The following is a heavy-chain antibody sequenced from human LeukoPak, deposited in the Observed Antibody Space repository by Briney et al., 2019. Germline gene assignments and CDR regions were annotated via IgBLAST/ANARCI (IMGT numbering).Heavy chain of an antibody. CDR3: ARGSSSGYFYGNWFDP. J-gene: IGHJ5*02. D-gene: IGHD3-22*01. CDR2: IYYSGST. Sequence: SETLSLTCTVSGGSISSYYWSWIRQPPGKGLEWIGYIYYSGSTNYNPSLKSRVTISVDTSKNQFSLKLSSVTAADTAVYYCARGSSSGYFYGNWFDPWGQGTLVTVSS. V-gene: IGHV4-59*01. CDR1: GGSISSYY.